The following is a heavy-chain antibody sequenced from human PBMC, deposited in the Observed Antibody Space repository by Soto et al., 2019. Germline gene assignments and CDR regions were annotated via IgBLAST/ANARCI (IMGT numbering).Heavy chain of an antibody. CDR1: GDSLSGGASF. V-gene: IGHV4-31*03. D-gene: IGHD2-2*01. CDR3: AKLSCTSSTCYCPGWFDP. J-gene: IGHJ5*02. CDR2: VYYSGSS. Sequence: SETLYLTCTVSGDSLSGGASFWSWLRQPPWKGLEWIANVYYSGSSYYTPSLKSRLTISVETTKNQFSLQLKSMTAADTAVYYCAKLSCTSSTCYCPGWFDPWGQGTLVTVSS.